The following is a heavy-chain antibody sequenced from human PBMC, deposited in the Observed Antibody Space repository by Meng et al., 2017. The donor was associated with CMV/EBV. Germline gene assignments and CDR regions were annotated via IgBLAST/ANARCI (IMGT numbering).Heavy chain of an antibody. J-gene: IGHJ4*02. CDR2: INPSGGST. D-gene: IGHD2-21*01. CDR1: GYTFPSSY. CDR3: ARTRMFWLVN. Sequence: KVSCQASGYTFPSSYMHWVRQAPGQGLEWMGIINPSGGSTSYAQKFQGRVTMTRDTSTSTVYMELSSLRSEDTAVYYCARTRMFWLVNWGQGTLVTVSS. V-gene: IGHV1-46*01.